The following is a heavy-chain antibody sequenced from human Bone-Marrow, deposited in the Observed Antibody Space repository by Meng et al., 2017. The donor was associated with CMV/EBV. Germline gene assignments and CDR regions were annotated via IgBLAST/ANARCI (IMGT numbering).Heavy chain of an antibody. CDR1: GGSISSSSYY. CDR2: IYYSGST. CDR3: ATLSLVGASQKSEY. V-gene: IGHV4-39*01. D-gene: IGHD1-26*01. Sequence: GSLRLSCTVSGGSISSSSYYWGWIRQPPGKGLEWIGSIYYSGSTYYNPSLKSRVTISVDTSKNQFSLKLSSVTAADTAVYYCATLSLVGASQKSEYWGQGTLVNVAS. J-gene: IGHJ4*02.